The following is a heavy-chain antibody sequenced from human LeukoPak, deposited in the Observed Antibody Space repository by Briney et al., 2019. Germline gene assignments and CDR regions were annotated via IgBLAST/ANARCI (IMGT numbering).Heavy chain of an antibody. J-gene: IGHJ5*02. D-gene: IGHD1-26*01. CDR3: ARSRELEYYNWFDP. Sequence: ASVKVSCKASGYTFTGYYMHWVRQAPGQGLEWMGWINPNSGGTNYAQKFQGRVTMTRDTSISTAYMEQSRLRSDDTAVYYCARSRELEYYNWFDPWGQGTLVTVSS. V-gene: IGHV1-2*02. CDR2: INPNSGGT. CDR1: GYTFTGYY.